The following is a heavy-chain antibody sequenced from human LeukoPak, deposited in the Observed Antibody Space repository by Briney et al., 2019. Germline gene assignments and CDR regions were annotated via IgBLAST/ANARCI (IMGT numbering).Heavy chain of an antibody. J-gene: IGHJ6*02. CDR3: ARGAPRTTGTTSMDV. Sequence: ASVKVSCKASGYTFTSYGISWVRQAPGQGLEWMGWISAYNGNTNYAQKFQGRVTMTRNTSISTAYMELSSLRSEDTAVYYCARGAPRTTGTTSMDVWGQGTTVTVSS. V-gene: IGHV1-18*01. CDR1: GYTFTSYG. CDR2: ISAYNGNT. D-gene: IGHD1-1*01.